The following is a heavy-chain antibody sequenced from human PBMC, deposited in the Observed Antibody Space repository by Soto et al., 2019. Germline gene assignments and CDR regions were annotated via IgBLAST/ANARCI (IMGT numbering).Heavy chain of an antibody. CDR1: GFTFSSYA. CDR2: ISGSGGST. Sequence: GGSLRLSCAASGFTFSSYAMSWVRQAPGKGLEWVSAISGSGGSTYYADSVKGRFTISRDNSKNTLYLQMNSLRAEDTAVYYCAKDTCSGGSCYYDFDYWGQGTLVTVSS. D-gene: IGHD2-15*01. CDR3: AKDTCSGGSCYYDFDY. V-gene: IGHV3-23*01. J-gene: IGHJ4*02.